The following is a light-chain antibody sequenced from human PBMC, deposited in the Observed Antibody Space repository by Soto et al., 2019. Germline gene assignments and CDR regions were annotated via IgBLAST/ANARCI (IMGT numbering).Light chain of an antibody. CDR2: RAS. V-gene: IGKV3-15*01. CDR3: LQYHNLWA. CDR1: QNIYSN. Sequence: IVMTQSPATLSVSPGERVTLSCRASQNIYSNIAWYQQRPGQAPRLLIYRASTRATGVPARFSGSGSGTDFTLTISSLQSEDFTVYSCLQYHNLWAFGQGTTVDIK. J-gene: IGKJ1*01.